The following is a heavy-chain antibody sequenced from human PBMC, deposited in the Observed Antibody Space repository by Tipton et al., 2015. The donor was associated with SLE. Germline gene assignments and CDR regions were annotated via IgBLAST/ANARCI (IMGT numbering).Heavy chain of an antibody. D-gene: IGHD3-16*01. CDR1: GGSFSDYY. J-gene: IGHJ4*02. CDR3: ASGAAGEGYYFDY. V-gene: IGHV4-34*01. Sequence: TLSLTCAVYGGSFSDYYWSWIRQPPGKGLEWIGEINHSGSTNYNPSLESRVTISVDTSKNQFSLKLSSVTAADTAVYYCASGAAGEGYYFDYWGQGTLVTVSS. CDR2: INHSGST.